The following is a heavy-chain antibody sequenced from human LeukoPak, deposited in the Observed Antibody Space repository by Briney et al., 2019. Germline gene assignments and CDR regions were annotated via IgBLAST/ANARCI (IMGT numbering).Heavy chain of an antibody. Sequence: SGPTLVNPTQTLTLTCTFSGFSLSTSGVGVGWIRQPPGMALEWLALIYWDDDNRYSPSLKSRLTITKDTSKNQVVLTMTNMDPVDTATYYCAHPSVHSSWSPGDWFDPWGQGTLVTVSS. CDR1: GFSLSTSGVG. D-gene: IGHD6-13*01. V-gene: IGHV2-5*02. CDR2: IYWDDDN. J-gene: IGHJ5*02. CDR3: AHPSVHSSWSPGDWFDP.